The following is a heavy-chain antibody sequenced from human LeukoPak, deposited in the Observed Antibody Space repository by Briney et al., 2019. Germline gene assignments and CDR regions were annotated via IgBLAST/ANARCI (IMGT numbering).Heavy chain of an antibody. CDR3: AKDLVGYDSSNYRDC. V-gene: IGHV3-23*01. Sequence: GGSLRLSCAASGFTFSSYSMSWVRQAPGKGLEWISGISVSGHRTYHAASVKGRFTISRGNSNNMVYLQMNSLRAEDTAVYYCAKDLVGYDSSNYRDCWGQGTLVTVSS. CDR2: ISVSGHRT. J-gene: IGHJ4*02. D-gene: IGHD3-22*01. CDR1: GFTFSSYS.